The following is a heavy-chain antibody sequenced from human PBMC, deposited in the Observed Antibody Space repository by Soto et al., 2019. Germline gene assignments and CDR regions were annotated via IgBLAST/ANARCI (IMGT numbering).Heavy chain of an antibody. V-gene: IGHV3-33*01. CDR1: GFTFSSYG. D-gene: IGHD6-19*01. CDR3: ARMAVAGPFDY. CDR2: IWYDGSNK. Sequence: QVQLVESGGGVVQPGRSLRLSCAASGFTFSSYGMHWVRQAPGKGLEWVAVIWYDGSNKYYADSVKGRFTISRDNSKNTLYLQMNSLRAEDTAVYYCARMAVAGPFDYWGQGTLVTVSS. J-gene: IGHJ4*02.